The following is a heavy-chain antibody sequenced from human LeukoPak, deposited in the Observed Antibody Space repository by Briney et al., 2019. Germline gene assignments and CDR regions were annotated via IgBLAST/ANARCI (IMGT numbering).Heavy chain of an antibody. CDR1: GYTFTSYG. CDR2: ISAYNGNT. D-gene: IGHD3-9*01. Sequence: ASVKVSCKASGYTFTSYGISWVRQAPGQGLEWMGWISAYNGNTNYAQKFQGRVTITADESTSTAYMELSSLRSEDTAVYYCARGGVTIFPDAFDIWGQGTMVTVSS. J-gene: IGHJ3*02. CDR3: ARGGVTIFPDAFDI. V-gene: IGHV1-18*01.